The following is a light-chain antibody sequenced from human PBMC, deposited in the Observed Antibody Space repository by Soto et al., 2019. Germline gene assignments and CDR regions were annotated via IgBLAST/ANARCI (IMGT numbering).Light chain of an antibody. Sequence: IVLTQSPATLSLSPGERATLSCRASQGVSRYLAWYQQKPGQSPRLLIYDTSNRATGIPARFSGSGSGTDFTLTISSLEPEDVAVYYCQQRSNWLFGPGTKVDIK. J-gene: IGKJ3*01. CDR3: QQRSNWL. V-gene: IGKV3-11*01. CDR2: DTS. CDR1: QGVSRY.